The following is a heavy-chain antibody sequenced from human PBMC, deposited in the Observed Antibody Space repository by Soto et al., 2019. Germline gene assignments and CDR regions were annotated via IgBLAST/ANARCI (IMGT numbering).Heavy chain of an antibody. CDR1: GFTVSSNY. Sequence: GGSLRLSCAASGFTVSSNYMSWVRQAPGKGLEWVSVIYSGGSTYYADSVKGRFTISGDNSKNTLYLQMNSLRAEDTAVYYCASTYYDILTGYYKTLYYYYGMDVWGQGTTVTVSS. J-gene: IGHJ6*02. CDR2: IYSGGST. V-gene: IGHV3-53*01. D-gene: IGHD3-9*01. CDR3: ASTYYDILTGYYKTLYYYYGMDV.